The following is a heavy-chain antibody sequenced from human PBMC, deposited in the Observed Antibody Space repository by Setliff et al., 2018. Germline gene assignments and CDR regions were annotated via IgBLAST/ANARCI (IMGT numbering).Heavy chain of an antibody. J-gene: IGHJ6*03. CDR1: GYTFTNFG. CDR3: AREGRRYYDSSGYYYDPYYYYYMDV. Sequence: ASVKVSCKASGYTFTNFGISWVRQAPGQGLEWMGWISAYNDNTNYAQKVQGRVTMTTDTSTSTAYMELRSLTSDDTAVYYCAREGRRYYDSSGYYYDPYYYYYMDVWGKGTTVTVSS. V-gene: IGHV1-18*01. CDR2: ISAYNDNT. D-gene: IGHD3-22*01.